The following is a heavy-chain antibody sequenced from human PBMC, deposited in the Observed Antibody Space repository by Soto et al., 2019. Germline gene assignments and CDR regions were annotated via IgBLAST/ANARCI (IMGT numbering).Heavy chain of an antibody. Sequence: SETLSLTCTGSGGSISSYYWSWIRQPPGKGLEWIGYIYYSGSTSYNPSLKSRVTISVDTSKNQFSLKLSSVTAADTAVYYCARSVSWYAIAFDVWGQGTMVT. V-gene: IGHV4-59*08. D-gene: IGHD6-13*01. CDR3: ARSVSWYAIAFDV. J-gene: IGHJ3*01. CDR1: GGSISSYY. CDR2: IYYSGST.